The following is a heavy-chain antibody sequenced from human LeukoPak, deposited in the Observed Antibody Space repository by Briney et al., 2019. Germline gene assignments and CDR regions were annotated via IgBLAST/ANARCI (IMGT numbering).Heavy chain of an antibody. J-gene: IGHJ4*02. V-gene: IGHV4-38-2*02. CDR2: MFHSGST. Sequence: PSETLSLTCTVSGYSISSGYYWGWIRQPPGKGLEWIGSMFHSGSTYYNPSLKSRVTMSVDTSKNQFSLKLSPVTAADTAVYYCARVKVLFFDYWGQGTLVTVSS. D-gene: IGHD2-21*01. CDR1: GYSISSGYY. CDR3: ARVKVLFFDY.